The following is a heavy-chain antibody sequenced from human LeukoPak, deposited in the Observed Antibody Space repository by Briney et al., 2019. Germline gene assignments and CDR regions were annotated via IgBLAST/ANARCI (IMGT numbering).Heavy chain of an antibody. V-gene: IGHV3-11*04. D-gene: IGHD3-22*01. CDR2: ISSSGSTI. J-gene: IGHJ3*02. CDR3: AKDAWGSYYYDSSGYSNDAFDI. CDR1: GFTFSDYY. Sequence: GGSLRLSCAASGFTFSDYYMSWIRQAPGKGLEWVSYISSSGSTIYYADSVKGRFTISRDNAKNSLYLQMNSLRAEDTAVYYCAKDAWGSYYYDSSGYSNDAFDIWGQGTMVTVSS.